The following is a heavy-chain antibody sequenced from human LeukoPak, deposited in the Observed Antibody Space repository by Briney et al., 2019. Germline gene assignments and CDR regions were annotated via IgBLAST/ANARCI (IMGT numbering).Heavy chain of an antibody. CDR1: GFTFSDYY. D-gene: IGHD3-22*01. CDR3: AKGQRGGYFYYFDY. V-gene: IGHV3-23*01. CDR2: ISGSGGST. J-gene: IGHJ4*02. Sequence: GGSLRLSCAASGFTFSDYYMSWVRQAPGKGLEWVSAISGSGGSTYYADSVKGRFTISRDNSKNTLYLQMNSLRAEDTAVYYCAKGQRGGYFYYFDYWGQGTLVTVSS.